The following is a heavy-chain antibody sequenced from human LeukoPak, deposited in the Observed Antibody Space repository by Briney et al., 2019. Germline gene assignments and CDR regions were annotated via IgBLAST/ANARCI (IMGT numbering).Heavy chain of an antibody. CDR1: GGSISSYY. CDR3: AREHGSGNYDY. J-gene: IGHJ4*02. D-gene: IGHD3-10*01. Sequence: SETLSLTCTVSGGSISSYYWSWIRQPAGKGLEWIGHISTSGSTNYNPSLKSRVPMSVDTSKNQFSLKLSSVTAADTAVFYCAREHGSGNYDYWGQGALVTVSS. V-gene: IGHV4-4*07. CDR2: ISTSGST.